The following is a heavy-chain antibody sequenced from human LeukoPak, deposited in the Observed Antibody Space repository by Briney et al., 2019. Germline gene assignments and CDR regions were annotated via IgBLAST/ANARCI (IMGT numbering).Heavy chain of an antibody. CDR2: ISGSGDST. CDR1: GFTFSSYA. CDR3: AKTGYGDYVSIDWFDP. V-gene: IGHV3-23*01. J-gene: IGHJ5*02. D-gene: IGHD4-17*01. Sequence: GGSLRLSCAASGFTFSSYAMSWVRQAPGKGLEWVSAISGSGDSTFYADSVKGRFTISRDNSKNTVYLQMNSLRAEDTAVYYCAKTGYGDYVSIDWFDPWGQGTLVTVSS.